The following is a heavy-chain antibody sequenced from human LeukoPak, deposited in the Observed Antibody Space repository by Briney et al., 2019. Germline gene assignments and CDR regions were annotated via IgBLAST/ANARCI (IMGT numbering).Heavy chain of an antibody. V-gene: IGHV1-18*01. D-gene: IGHD3-3*01. J-gene: IGHJ3*02. CDR3: ARGQAYYDFWSGYYTYDAFDI. Sequence: ASVKVSCKASGYTFTSYGISWVRQAPGQGLEWMGWISAYNGNTNYAQKFQGRVTITRNTSISTAYMELSSLRSEDTAVYYCARGQAYYDFWSGYYTYDAFDIWGQGTMVTVSS. CDR2: ISAYNGNT. CDR1: GYTFTSYG.